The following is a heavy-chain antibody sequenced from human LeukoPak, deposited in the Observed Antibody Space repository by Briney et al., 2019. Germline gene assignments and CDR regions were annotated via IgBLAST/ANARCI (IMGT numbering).Heavy chain of an antibody. CDR1: GFTFSDAW. V-gene: IGHV3-15*01. CDR3: TTATMIRGVSDY. Sequence: GGSLRLSCADSGFTFSDAWMSWVRQAPGRGLVWVGRIKSKTDGAATDYAVPVKGRFTISRDDSKNTLFLQMNSLRTEDTAVYYCTTATMIRGVSDYWGQGTLVTVSS. CDR2: IKSKTDGAAT. D-gene: IGHD3-10*01. J-gene: IGHJ4*02.